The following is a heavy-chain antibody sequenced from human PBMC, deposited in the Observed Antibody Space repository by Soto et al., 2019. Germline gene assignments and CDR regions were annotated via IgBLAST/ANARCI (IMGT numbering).Heavy chain of an antibody. CDR3: ARGPVPAAATHY. CDR1: GGTFSSYA. D-gene: IGHD2-2*01. CDR2: IIPIFGTA. V-gene: IGHV1-69*13. Sequence: SLKVSCKAAGGTFSSYAISWVRQAPGQGLEWMGGIIPIFGTANYAQKFQGRVTITADESTSTAYMELSSLRSEDTAVYYCARGPVPAAATHYWGQGTLVTVSS. J-gene: IGHJ4*02.